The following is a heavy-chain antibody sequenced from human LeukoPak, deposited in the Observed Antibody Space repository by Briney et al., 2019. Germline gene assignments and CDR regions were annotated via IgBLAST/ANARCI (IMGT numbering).Heavy chain of an antibody. J-gene: IGHJ4*02. D-gene: IGHD2-2*01. CDR2: ISSSSSYI. V-gene: IGHV3-21*01. CDR1: GFTFSSYS. CDR3: ASHSSHCSSNSCPDY. Sequence: GASLRLSCAASGFTFSSYSMNWVRQAPGRGLEWVSSISSSSSYIYYADSVKGRFTISRDNAKNSLYLQMNSLRAEDTAVYYCASHSSHCSSNSCPDYWGQGTLVNVSS.